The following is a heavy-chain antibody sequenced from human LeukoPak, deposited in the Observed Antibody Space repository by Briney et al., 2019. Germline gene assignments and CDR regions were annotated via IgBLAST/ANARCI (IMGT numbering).Heavy chain of an antibody. J-gene: IGHJ5*02. Sequence: PGGSLRLSCAASGFTLSNAWMNWVRQAPGKGLEWVSAISGYGDSTFYADSVKGRFTVSRDNSKSTLYLQMNSLRPDDTAVYYCAKSHFLSNWYWFDPWGQGTLLTVSS. CDR3: AKSHFLSNWYWFDP. D-gene: IGHD6-13*01. CDR2: ISGYGDST. V-gene: IGHV3-23*01. CDR1: GFTLSNAW.